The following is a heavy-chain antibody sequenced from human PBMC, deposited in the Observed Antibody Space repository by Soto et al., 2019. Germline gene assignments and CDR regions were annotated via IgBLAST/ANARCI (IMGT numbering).Heavy chain of an antibody. D-gene: IGHD6-19*01. V-gene: IGHV3-33*01. J-gene: IGHJ1*01. CDR2: IWYDGSNK. CDR3: AREIAVAGTLGYFQH. Sequence: GGSLRLSCAASGFTFSSYGMHWVRQAPGKGLEWVAVIWYDGSNKYYADSVKGRFTISRDNSKNTLYLQMNSLRAEDTAVYYCAREIAVAGTLGYFQHWGQGTLVTVSS. CDR1: GFTFSSYG.